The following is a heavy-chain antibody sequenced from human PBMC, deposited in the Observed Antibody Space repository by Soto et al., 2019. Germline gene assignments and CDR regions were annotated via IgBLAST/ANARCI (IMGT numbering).Heavy chain of an antibody. CDR1: GFALTGDFTFNKYG. V-gene: IGHV3-23*01. D-gene: IGHD5-12*01. CDR3: ARGRGYDLPHHYYEMDV. CDR2: ISGSGDST. Sequence: TGGSLRLSCAASGFALTGDFTFNKYGMSWVRQAPGKGLEWVSVISGSGDSTYYEASVEGRFSISRDNSKNMVFLQMDSLRAEDTALYYCARGRGYDLPHHYYEMDVWGQGTTVTVSS. J-gene: IGHJ6*02.